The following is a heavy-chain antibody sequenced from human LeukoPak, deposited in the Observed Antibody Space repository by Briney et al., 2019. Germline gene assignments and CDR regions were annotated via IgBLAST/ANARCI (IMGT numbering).Heavy chain of an antibody. Sequence: APVKVCCKTSRYTFTDYYMHWVRQAPGQGLECMGWITPNSGVTTYAQTFQGRVTMTRDTSISTAYMELNRVRSDDTAVYYCARGPMVRGVMDFWGQGTLVTVSS. CDR1: RYTFTDYY. D-gene: IGHD3-10*01. CDR2: ITPNSGVT. J-gene: IGHJ4*02. V-gene: IGHV1-2*02. CDR3: ARGPMVRGVMDF.